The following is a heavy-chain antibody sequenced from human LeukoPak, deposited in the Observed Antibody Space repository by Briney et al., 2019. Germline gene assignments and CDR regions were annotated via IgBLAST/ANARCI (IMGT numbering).Heavy chain of an antibody. J-gene: IGHJ5*02. CDR2: ISGDGST. CDR1: GFIFSTYA. Sequence: GGSLRLSCAASGFIFSTYAMTWVRQAPGKGLEWVSTISGDGSTYYTGSVKGRFTISRDNSKNTLFLQMNSLRAEDTAVYYCAKYCSGGNCYSGLSWGQGTLVTVSS. V-gene: IGHV3-23*01. CDR3: AKYCSGGNCYSGLS. D-gene: IGHD2-15*01.